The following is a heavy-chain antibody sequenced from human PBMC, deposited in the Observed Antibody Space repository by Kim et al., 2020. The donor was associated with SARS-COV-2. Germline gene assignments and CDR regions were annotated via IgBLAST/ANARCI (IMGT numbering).Heavy chain of an antibody. J-gene: IGHJ4*02. D-gene: IGHD3-3*02. CDR1: EFTFSNDW. CDR3: ASRIL. V-gene: IGHV3-7*01. Sequence: GGSLRLSCAVSEFTFSNDWTYWVRQAPGKGLEWVAHIKPDGSEKYYVDSVKGRFSISRDNTKQLVYLQMNSLRVEDTAVYYCASRILGGQGTLVTVSS. CDR2: IKPDGSEK.